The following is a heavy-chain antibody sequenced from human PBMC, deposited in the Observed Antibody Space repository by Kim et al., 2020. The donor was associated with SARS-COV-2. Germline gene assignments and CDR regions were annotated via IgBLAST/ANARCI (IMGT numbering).Heavy chain of an antibody. CDR2: IIPIFGTA. CDR1: GGTFSSYA. CDR3: ARGRNSSGYGVEYFQH. D-gene: IGHD3-22*01. J-gene: IGHJ1*01. V-gene: IGHV1-69*13. Sequence: SVKVSCKASGGTFSSYAISWVRQAPGQGLEWMGGIIPIFGTANYAQKFQGRVTITADESTSTAYMELSSLRSEDTAVYYCARGRNSSGYGVEYFQHWGQGTLVTVSS.